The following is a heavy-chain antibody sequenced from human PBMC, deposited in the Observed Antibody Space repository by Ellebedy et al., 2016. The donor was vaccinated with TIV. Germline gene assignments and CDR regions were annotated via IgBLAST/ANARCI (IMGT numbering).Heavy chain of an antibody. D-gene: IGHD4-11*01. CDR3: ARVRQDYHYYYYFYMDV. V-gene: IGHV3-11*01. CDR1: GFSFSDYY. CDR2: ISSSGTTM. Sequence: GESLKISCAASGFSFSDYYMSWIRQAPGKGLEWVSYISSSGTTMYYPDSVEGRFTISRDNAKNSLYLQMNSLRAEDTAVYYCARVRQDYHYYYYFYMDVWGKGTTVTISS. J-gene: IGHJ6*03.